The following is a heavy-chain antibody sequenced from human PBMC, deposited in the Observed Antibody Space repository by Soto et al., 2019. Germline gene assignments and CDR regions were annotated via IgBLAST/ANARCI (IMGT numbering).Heavy chain of an antibody. D-gene: IGHD3-3*02. V-gene: IGHV3-30-3*01. CDR3: AISPGSFDY. CDR1: GFTFSSYA. J-gene: IGHJ4*02. Sequence: GGSLRLSCAASGFTFSSYAMHWVRQAPGKGLEWVAVISYDGSNKYYADSVKGRFTISRDNSKNTLYLQMNSLRAEDTAVYYCAISPGSFDYWGQGTLVTVSS. CDR2: ISYDGSNK.